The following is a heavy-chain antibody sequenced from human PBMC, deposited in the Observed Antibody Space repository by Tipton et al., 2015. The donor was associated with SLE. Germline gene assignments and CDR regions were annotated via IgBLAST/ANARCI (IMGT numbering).Heavy chain of an antibody. CDR1: GGSISSHY. D-gene: IGHD1-26*01. Sequence: TLSLTCTVSGGSISSHYWSWIRQPPGKGLEWIGYIYYSGNTNFNPSLKSRVTISINTSNNQFFLKVSSVTAADTAVYYCARTLGAIAHTVYDAFDIWGQGKMVTVSS. V-gene: IGHV4-59*11. CDR2: IYYSGNT. J-gene: IGHJ3*02. CDR3: ARTLGAIAHTVYDAFDI.